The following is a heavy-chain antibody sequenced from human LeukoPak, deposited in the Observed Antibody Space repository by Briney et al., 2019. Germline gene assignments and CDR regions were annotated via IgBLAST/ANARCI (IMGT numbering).Heavy chain of an antibody. D-gene: IGHD6-13*01. J-gene: IGHJ4*02. CDR3: ARVGEQHLDYYFDY. CDR1: GYTFTNYG. V-gene: IGHV1-18*01. Sequence: GASVKVSCKASGYTFTNYGISWVRQAPGQGLEWMGWISAYNGDTKSAQKVQGRVTMTTDTSTSTAYMELRSLRSDDTAVYCCARVGEQHLDYYFDYWGQGTLVTVSS. CDR2: ISAYNGDT.